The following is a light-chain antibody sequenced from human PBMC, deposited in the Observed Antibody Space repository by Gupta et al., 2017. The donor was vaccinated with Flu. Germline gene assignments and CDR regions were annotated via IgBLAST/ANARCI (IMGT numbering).Light chain of an antibody. Sequence: QTVVTQEPSFSVSPGGTVTLTCGLSSGSVSTSYYPSWYQQTPGQAPRTLIYSTNTRSSGVPDRFSGSILGNKAALTITGAQADDESDYYCGLYRGSGGVFGGGTKLTVL. J-gene: IGLJ3*02. V-gene: IGLV8-61*01. CDR1: SGSVSTSYY. CDR2: STN. CDR3: GLYRGSGGV.